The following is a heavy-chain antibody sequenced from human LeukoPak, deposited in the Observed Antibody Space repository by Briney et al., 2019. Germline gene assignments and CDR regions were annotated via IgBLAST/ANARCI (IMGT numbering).Heavy chain of an antibody. V-gene: IGHV4-59*01. CDR3: ARLAPGNYDILTGDPKVVFDY. J-gene: IGHJ4*02. CDR2: VHSSGIT. D-gene: IGHD3-9*01. Sequence: SETLSLTCTVSGGSISSFFWSWIRQPPGKGLEWIGYVHSSGITKYNPSLKSRLIISVDMYKNQFSLKLRSVSVADTAVYYCARLAPGNYDILTGDPKVVFDYWGQGALVTVSS. CDR1: GGSISSFF.